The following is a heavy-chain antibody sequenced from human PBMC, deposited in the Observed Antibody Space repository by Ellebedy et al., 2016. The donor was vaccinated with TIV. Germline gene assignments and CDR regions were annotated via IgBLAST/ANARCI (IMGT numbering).Heavy chain of an antibody. CDR3: ARTQLFYYAMDV. V-gene: IGHV3-21*01. CDR2: ISSSRSYI. D-gene: IGHD2-2*01. Sequence: PGGSLRLSCSASGFTFSSYNMNWVRQAPGKGLEWVSSISSSRSYIYYADSVKGRFTISRDIAKNSLYLQMISLRAEDTAVYYCARTQLFYYAMDVWGPGTTVTVSS. J-gene: IGHJ6*02. CDR1: GFTFSSYN.